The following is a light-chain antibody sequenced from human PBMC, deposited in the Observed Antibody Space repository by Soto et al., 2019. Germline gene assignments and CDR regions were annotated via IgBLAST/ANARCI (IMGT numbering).Light chain of an antibody. V-gene: IGKV1-5*01. CDR1: QSISSY. Sequence: DIQMTQSPSSLSASLGDRVTITCRASQSISSYLNWYQQKPGKAPKLLIYDASSLESGVPSRFSGSGSGTEFTLTISSLQPDDFATYYCQQYHSYSITFGGGTKVDNK. J-gene: IGKJ4*01. CDR2: DAS. CDR3: QQYHSYSIT.